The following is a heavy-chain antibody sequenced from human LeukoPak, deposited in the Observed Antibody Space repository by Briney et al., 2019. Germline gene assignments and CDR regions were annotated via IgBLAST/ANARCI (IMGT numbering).Heavy chain of an antibody. CDR3: ARGLRYLDRTAFDI. CDR2: ISTYNGNT. CDR1: GYTFTTYG. J-gene: IGHJ3*02. D-gene: IGHD3-9*01. V-gene: IGHV1-18*01. Sequence: ASVKVSCKSSGYTFTTYGISWVRQAPGQGLEWMGWISTYNGNTNYAQKLQGRVTMTTDTSTSTAYMELSRLRSHDTAVYYCARGLRYLDRTAFDIWGQGTMVTVSS.